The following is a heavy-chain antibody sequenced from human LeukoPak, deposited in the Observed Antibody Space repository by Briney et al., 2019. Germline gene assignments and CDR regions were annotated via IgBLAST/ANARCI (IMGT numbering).Heavy chain of an antibody. D-gene: IGHD5-18*01. Sequence: GGSLRLSCAASGFTFSSYWMHWVRQAPGKGLVWVSRINSDGSSTSYADSVKGRFTISRDNAKNTLYLQMNSLRAEDTAVYYCARYSYGYGFDYWGQGTLVTVSS. V-gene: IGHV3-74*01. J-gene: IGHJ4*02. CDR1: GFTFSSYW. CDR3: ARYSYGYGFDY. CDR2: INSDGSST.